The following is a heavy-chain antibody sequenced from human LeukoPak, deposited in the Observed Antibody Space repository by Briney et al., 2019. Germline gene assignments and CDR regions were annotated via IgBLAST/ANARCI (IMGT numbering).Heavy chain of an antibody. Sequence: GAXXKISCKGSGSSFTSYWIGWVRQMPGKGLEWMGIIYPGDSDTRYSPSFQGQVTISADKSISNAYLQWSSLKASDTAMYYCARLGPTTGEVYWGQGTLVTVSS. CDR3: ARLGPTTGEVY. CDR1: GSSFTSYW. J-gene: IGHJ4*02. V-gene: IGHV5-51*01. D-gene: IGHD3-16*01. CDR2: IYPGDSDT.